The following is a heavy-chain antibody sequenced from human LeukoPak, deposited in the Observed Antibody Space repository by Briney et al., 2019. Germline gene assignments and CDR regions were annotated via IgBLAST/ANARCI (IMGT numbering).Heavy chain of an antibody. J-gene: IGHJ3*02. V-gene: IGHV4-39*01. CDR2: IYYSGNT. CDR3: ARYSGSHYAFDI. D-gene: IGHD1-26*01. Sequence: SETLSLTCTVSGGSISNYYWGWIRQPPGKGLEWIGNIYYSGNTFYNPPLKSRLTISVDTSKNQFSLNLSSVTAADTAMYYCARYSGSHYAFDIWGQGTMVTVSS. CDR1: GGSISNYY.